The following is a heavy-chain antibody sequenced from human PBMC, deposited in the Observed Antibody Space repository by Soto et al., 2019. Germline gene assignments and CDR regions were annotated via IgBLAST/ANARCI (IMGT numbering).Heavy chain of an antibody. CDR2: VYYSGTT. V-gene: IGHV4-59*12. CDR1: GGSINNSY. J-gene: IGHJ4*02. CDR3: ATYTYYYDSSGYYRGVFDY. Sequence: PSETLSLTCTVSGGSINNSYWSWIRQSPGKGLEWIGYVYYSGTTNYNPTLKSRITILVDTSENQFSLKLTSVTAADTAVYYCATYTYYYDSSGYYRGVFDYWGQGTLVTVS. D-gene: IGHD3-22*01.